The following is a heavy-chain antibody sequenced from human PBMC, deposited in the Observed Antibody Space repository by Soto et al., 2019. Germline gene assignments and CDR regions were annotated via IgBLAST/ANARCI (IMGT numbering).Heavy chain of an antibody. CDR1: GYAFTTYG. CDR2: ISAHNGNT. CDR3: ARGGYGGY. J-gene: IGHJ4*02. V-gene: IGHV1-18*01. D-gene: IGHD3-10*01. Sequence: QVHLVQSGAEVKKPGASVKVSCKGSGYAFTTYGITWVRQAPGQGLEWMGWISAHNGNTNYAQQLQGRVTVTRDTSTSTACTELSGLRSDDSAVYYCARGGYGGYWGQGALVTVSS.